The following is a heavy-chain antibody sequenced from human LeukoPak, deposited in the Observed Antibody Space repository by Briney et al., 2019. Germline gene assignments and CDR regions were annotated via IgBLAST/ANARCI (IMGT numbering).Heavy chain of an antibody. V-gene: IGHV3-74*01. CDR2: IQYDGSTT. D-gene: IGHD2-15*01. Sequence: GGSLRLYXAASGFSFSSYWMHWVSQAPGKGLVWVARIQYDGSTTNYADSVKGRLTISRDNAKKTLYVQMNSLRAEDTAVYYCARALVAGVTLNALDIWGQGTMVTVSS. J-gene: IGHJ3*02. CDR1: GFSFSSYW. CDR3: ARALVAGVTLNALDI.